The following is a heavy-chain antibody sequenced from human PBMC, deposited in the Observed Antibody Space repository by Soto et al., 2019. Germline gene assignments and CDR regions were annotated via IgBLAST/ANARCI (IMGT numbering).Heavy chain of an antibody. Sequence: EVQLVESGGGLVQPGRSLRLSCAASGFTFDDYAMHWVRQAPGKGLEWVSGISWNSGSIGYADSVKGRFTISRDNAKNSLYPQMNSLRAEDTALYYCAKDGGSGSPRYYYGMDVWGQGTTVTVSS. J-gene: IGHJ6*02. CDR2: ISWNSGSI. D-gene: IGHD3-10*01. CDR3: AKDGGSGSPRYYYGMDV. V-gene: IGHV3-9*01. CDR1: GFTFDDYA.